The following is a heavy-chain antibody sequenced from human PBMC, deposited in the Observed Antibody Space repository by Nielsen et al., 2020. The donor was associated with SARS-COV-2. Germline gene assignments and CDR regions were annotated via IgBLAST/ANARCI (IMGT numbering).Heavy chain of an antibody. V-gene: IGHV3-74*01. J-gene: IGHJ6*02. CDR3: ARVIAAAGSLYYYYYYGMDV. D-gene: IGHD6-13*01. CDR2: INSDGSST. Sequence: GESLKISCAASGFTFSSYWMHWVRQAPGKGLVWVSRINSDGSSTSYADSVKGRFTISRDNAKNTLYLQMNSLRAEDTAVYYCARVIAAAGSLYYYYYYGMDVWGQGTTVTVSS. CDR1: GFTFSSYW.